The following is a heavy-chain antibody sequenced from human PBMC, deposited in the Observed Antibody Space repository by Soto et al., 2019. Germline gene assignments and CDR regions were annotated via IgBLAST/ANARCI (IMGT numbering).Heavy chain of an antibody. CDR3: AREEHYDFWSGYSKSYYYYGMDV. J-gene: IGHJ6*02. Sequence: ASVKVSCKTSGYNFTSHYIHWVRQAPGQRLESMGIIYPRGGSTIYAQKFQGKVTMTRDTSTHTLYMELSSLRSEDTAVYYCAREEHYDFWSGYSKSYYYYGMDVWGQGTTVTVSS. V-gene: IGHV1-46*01. CDR2: IYPRGGST. D-gene: IGHD3-3*01. CDR1: GYNFTSHY.